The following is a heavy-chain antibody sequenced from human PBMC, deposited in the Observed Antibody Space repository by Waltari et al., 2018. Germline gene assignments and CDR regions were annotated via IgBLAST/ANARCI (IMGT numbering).Heavy chain of an antibody. Sequence: QVQLVESGGGVVQPGRSLRLSCADSGFTFSSYAMHWVRQAPGKGLEWGAVISYDGSNNYYADSVKGRFTISRDNSTNTLYLQMNSLRAEDTAVYYCARVSTGGGYYYYGMDVWGQGTTVTVSS. CDR2: ISYDGSNN. J-gene: IGHJ6*02. V-gene: IGHV3-30-3*01. CDR3: ARVSTGGGYYYYGMDV. CDR1: GFTFSSYA. D-gene: IGHD3-16*01.